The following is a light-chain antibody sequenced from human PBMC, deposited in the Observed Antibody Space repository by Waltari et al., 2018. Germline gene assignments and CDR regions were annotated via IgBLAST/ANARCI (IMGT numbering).Light chain of an antibody. Sequence: DIVMTQSPDSLAVSLGERATINCKSSQSVLYSSNNKNYLAWYQQKPGQPPKLRIYWASTRESGVPDRFSCSGSGTDFTLTISSRQAEDVAVYYCQQYYSTPYTFGQGTKLEIK. V-gene: IGKV4-1*01. CDR2: WAS. CDR3: QQYYSTPYT. CDR1: QSVLYSSNNKNY. J-gene: IGKJ2*01.